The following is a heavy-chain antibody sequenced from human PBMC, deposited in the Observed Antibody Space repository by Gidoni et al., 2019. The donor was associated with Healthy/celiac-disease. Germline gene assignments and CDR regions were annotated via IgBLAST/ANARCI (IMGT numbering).Heavy chain of an antibody. J-gene: IGHJ3*02. Sequence: EVQRVESGGGLVKPGGSLRRSCAASGFTFSNAWMSWARQAPGKGLEWVGRIKSKTDGETTDYAAPVKGRFTISRDDSKNTLYLQMNSLKTEDTAVYYCTTDIRFLEWLGAFDIWGQGTMVTVSS. CDR1: GFTFSNAW. CDR2: IKSKTDGETT. V-gene: IGHV3-15*01. CDR3: TTDIRFLEWLGAFDI. D-gene: IGHD3-3*01.